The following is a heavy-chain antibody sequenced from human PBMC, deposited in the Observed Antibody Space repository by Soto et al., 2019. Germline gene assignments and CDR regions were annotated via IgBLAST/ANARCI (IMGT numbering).Heavy chain of an antibody. Sequence: GGSLRLSCAASGFTFSSYGMHWVRQAPGKGLEWVAVISYDGSNKYYADSVKGRFTISRDNSKNTLYLQMNSLRAEDTAVYYCAKDQKAGIGYYYGMDVWGQGTTVTVSS. CDR2: ISYDGSNK. V-gene: IGHV3-30*18. J-gene: IGHJ6*02. CDR1: GFTFSSYG. CDR3: AKDQKAGIGYYYGMDV. D-gene: IGHD6-19*01.